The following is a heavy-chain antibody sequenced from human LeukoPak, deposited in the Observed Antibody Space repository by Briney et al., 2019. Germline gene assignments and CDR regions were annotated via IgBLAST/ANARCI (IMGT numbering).Heavy chain of an antibody. Sequence: SETLSLTCTVSGDSISSSNCYWGWIRQPPGKGLEWIGSIYFSGGTYYNASLKSRVTISVDTSKNQFSLKLSSVTAADTAVYYCARASITRVAFDIWGQGTMVTVSS. CDR3: ARASITRVAFDI. J-gene: IGHJ3*02. CDR1: GDSISSSNCY. D-gene: IGHD3-10*01. CDR2: IYFSGGT. V-gene: IGHV4-39*07.